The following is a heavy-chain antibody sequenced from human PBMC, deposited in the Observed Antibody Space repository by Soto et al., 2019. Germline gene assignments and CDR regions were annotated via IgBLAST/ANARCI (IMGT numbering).Heavy chain of an antibody. CDR1: GYTFTSYD. Sequence: QVQLVQSGAEVKKPGASVNVSCKASGYTFTSYDINWVRQATGQGLEWMGWMNPDSGSTGYVQKFQGRVSMTSDTSMTTAYLELSSLASEDTAVYYCTRSCGGTGVDFDYWGQGTPVTVSS. J-gene: IGHJ4*02. V-gene: IGHV1-8*01. D-gene: IGHD7-27*01. CDR2: MNPDSGST. CDR3: TRSCGGTGVDFDY.